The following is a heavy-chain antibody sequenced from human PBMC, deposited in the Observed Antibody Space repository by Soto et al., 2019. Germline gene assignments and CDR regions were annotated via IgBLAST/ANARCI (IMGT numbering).Heavy chain of an antibody. CDR3: ARRLSYSSAWYEFDY. Sequence: ESGGGVVQPGRSLRLSCAASGFTFSNYAIHWVRQAPGKGLDWVAVISYDGSNKYYADSVKGRFTISRDNSKNTLYLQMNSLRAEDTAVYYCARRLSYSSAWYEFDYWGQGALVTVSS. D-gene: IGHD6-19*01. CDR1: GFTFSNYA. J-gene: IGHJ4*02. V-gene: IGHV3-30-3*01. CDR2: ISYDGSNK.